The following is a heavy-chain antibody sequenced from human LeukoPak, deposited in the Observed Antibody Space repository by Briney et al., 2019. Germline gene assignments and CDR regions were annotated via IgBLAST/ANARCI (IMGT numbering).Heavy chain of an antibody. D-gene: IGHD2-15*01. Sequence: SETLSLTCTVSGGSVSSGSYYWSWIRQPPRKGLEWIGYIYYSGSTNYNPSLKSRVTISVDTSKNQFSLKLSSVTAADTAVYYCAREFAGYCRGGSCYYFDYWGQGTLVTVSS. J-gene: IGHJ4*02. CDR2: IYYSGST. V-gene: IGHV4-61*01. CDR3: AREFAGYCRGGSCYYFDY. CDR1: GGSVSSGSYY.